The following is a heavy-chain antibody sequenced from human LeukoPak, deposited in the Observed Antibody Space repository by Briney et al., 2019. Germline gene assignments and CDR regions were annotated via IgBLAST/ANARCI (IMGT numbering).Heavy chain of an antibody. V-gene: IGHV5-10-1*01. CDR2: IDPSDSYT. CDR3: ARHNSGSYSNLVYDY. Sequence: GESLKISCKGSGYSFTTYWISWVRQMPGKGLEWMGRIDPSDSYTNYSPSFQGHVTISPDKSISTAYLQWSSLKASDTAMYYCARHNSGSYSNLVYDYWGLGTLVTVSS. J-gene: IGHJ4*02. CDR1: GYSFTTYW. D-gene: IGHD1-26*01.